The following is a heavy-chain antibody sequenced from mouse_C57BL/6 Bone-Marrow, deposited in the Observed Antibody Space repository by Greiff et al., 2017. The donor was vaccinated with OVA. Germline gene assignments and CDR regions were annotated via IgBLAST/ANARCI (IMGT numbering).Heavy chain of an antibody. J-gene: IGHJ2*01. CDR1: WFSLSTFGMG. Sequence: QVTLKVSGPGILQPSQTLSLTCSFSWFSLSTFGMGVGWIRQPSGKGLEWLAHIWWDDDKYYNPALKSRLTISKDTSKNQVFLKIANVDTADTATYYCARKSAIYDGYYDYFDYWGQGTTLTVSS. CDR3: ARKSAIYDGYYDYFDY. D-gene: IGHD2-3*01. V-gene: IGHV8-8*01. CDR2: IWWDDDK.